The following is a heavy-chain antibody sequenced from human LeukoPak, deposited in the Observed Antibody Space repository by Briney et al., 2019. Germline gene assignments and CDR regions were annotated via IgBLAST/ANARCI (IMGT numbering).Heavy chain of an antibody. V-gene: IGHV3-7*01. CDR2: IKQDGSEK. J-gene: IGHJ4*02. D-gene: IGHD2/OR15-2a*01. CDR1: GFTFSSYW. Sequence: GGSLRLSCAASGFTFSSYWMSWVRQAPGKGLEWVANIKQDGSEKYYVDSVKGRFTISRDNAKNSLSLQMNSLRAEDTAVYYCARARKNTAVVFDYWGQGSLVTVSS. CDR3: ARARKNTAVVFDY.